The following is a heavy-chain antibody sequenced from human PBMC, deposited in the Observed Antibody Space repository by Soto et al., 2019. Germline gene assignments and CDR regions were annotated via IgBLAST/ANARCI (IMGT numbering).Heavy chain of an antibody. CDR2: VWYDGRNK. CDR1: GFTFSSHG. CDR3: VRAAGYSGNDYVYYYGMDV. J-gene: IGHJ6*02. V-gene: IGHV3-33*01. Sequence: QVQVVESGGGVVQPGRSLRLSCAASGFTFSSHGMHWVRQAPGKGLEWVALVWYDGRNKDYADSVKGRFTISRDNSKNKLYLQMNSMRAEDTAVYYCVRAAGYSGNDYVYYYGMDVWGQGTTVTVSS. D-gene: IGHD5-12*01.